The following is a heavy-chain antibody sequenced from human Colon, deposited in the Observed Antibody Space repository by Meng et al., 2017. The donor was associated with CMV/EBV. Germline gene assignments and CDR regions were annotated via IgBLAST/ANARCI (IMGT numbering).Heavy chain of an antibody. CDR2: AKNRAHNYGT. CDR3: VRDSRNYAFDF. Sequence: GESLKISCSSSRFTLSNHDMNWVRQAPGKGLEWVGRAKNRAHNYGTEYAASVKGRFTISRDDSNNSLSLQMNSLKSDDTAVYYCVRDSRNYAFDFWGQGTLVTVSS. D-gene: IGHD2-2*01. CDR1: RFTLSNHD. J-gene: IGHJ4*02. V-gene: IGHV3-72*01.